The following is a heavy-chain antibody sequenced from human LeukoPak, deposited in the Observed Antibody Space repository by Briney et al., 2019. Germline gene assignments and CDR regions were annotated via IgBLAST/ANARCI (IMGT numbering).Heavy chain of an antibody. CDR3: ARDLSTYGSGSFVY. D-gene: IGHD3-10*01. CDR1: GYTFTGYY. Sequence: ASVKVSCKASGYTFTGYYMHWVRHAPGQGLEWMGWINPNSGGTNYAQKFQGRVTMTRDTSISTAYMELSRLRFADTAVYYCARDLSTYGSGSFVYWGQGTLVTVSS. V-gene: IGHV1-2*02. J-gene: IGHJ4*02. CDR2: INPNSGGT.